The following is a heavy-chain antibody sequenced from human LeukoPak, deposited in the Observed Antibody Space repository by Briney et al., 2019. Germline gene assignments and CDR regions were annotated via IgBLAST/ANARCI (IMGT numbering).Heavy chain of an antibody. D-gene: IGHD4-17*01. CDR1: GAATTSNY. V-gene: IGHV4-59*01. J-gene: IGHJ4*01. CDR3: ARGVGYGDSRHYDH. Sequence: SETLPLTCTVSGAATTSNYWAWIRQSPEKGLEWIGYIYNYGSTKYEPSLKSRVSISEDTAKNQFSLNLKSVTAADTAVYYCARGVGYGDSRHYDHWGHGILVTVSS. CDR2: IYNYGST.